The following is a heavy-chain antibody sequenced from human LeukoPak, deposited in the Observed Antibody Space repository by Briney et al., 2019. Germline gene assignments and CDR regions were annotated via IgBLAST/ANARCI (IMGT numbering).Heavy chain of an antibody. D-gene: IGHD2-2*01. Sequence: SETLSLTCTVSGGSISSSSYYWGWIRQPPGKGLEWIGSIYYSGTTYYNPSLKSRVTISVDTSKSQFSLKLSSVTAADTAVYYCARQRCSTTSCYYYYYYMDVWGKGTTVTISS. CDR2: IYYSGTT. J-gene: IGHJ6*03. CDR1: GGSISSSSYY. V-gene: IGHV4-39*01. CDR3: ARQRCSTTSCYYYYYYMDV.